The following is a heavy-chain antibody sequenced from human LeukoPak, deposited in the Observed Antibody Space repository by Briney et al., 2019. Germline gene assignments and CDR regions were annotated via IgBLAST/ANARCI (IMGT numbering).Heavy chain of an antibody. CDR3: AKDEGRRGYDRMDV. D-gene: IGHD5-12*01. J-gene: IGHJ6*04. Sequence: PGRSLRLSCAASGFTFSSYAMHWVRQAPGKGLEWVAVISYDGSNKYYADSVKGRFTISRDNSKNSLYLQMNSLRAEDTALYYCAKDEGRRGYDRMDVWGKGTTVTVSS. CDR2: ISYDGSNK. V-gene: IGHV3-30*04. CDR1: GFTFSSYA.